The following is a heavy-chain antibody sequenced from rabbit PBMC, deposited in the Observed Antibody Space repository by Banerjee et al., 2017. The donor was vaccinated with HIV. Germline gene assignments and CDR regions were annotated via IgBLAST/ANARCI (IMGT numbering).Heavy chain of an antibody. J-gene: IGHJ3*01. D-gene: IGHD6-1*01. CDR1: GFSFSNNYW. CDR2: IDTGDGDT. CDR3: AGYGYGYAGYTYVTRLDL. Sequence: QEQLEESGGDLVKPGASLTLTCTASGFSFSNNYWLCWVRQAPGKGLEWIGCIDTGDGDTYYASWVNGRFTISRDNAQNTVFLQMTSLTAADTATYFCAGYGYGYAGYTYVTRLDLWGQGTLVTVS. V-gene: IGHV1S45*01.